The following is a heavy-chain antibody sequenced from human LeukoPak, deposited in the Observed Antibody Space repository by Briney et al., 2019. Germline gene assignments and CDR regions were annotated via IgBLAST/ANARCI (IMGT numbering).Heavy chain of an antibody. CDR2: ISGSGGST. D-gene: IGHD5-24*01. J-gene: IGHJ4*02. CDR1: GFTFSSYA. Sequence: GSLRLSCAASGFTFSSYAISWVRQAPGKGLEWVAAISGSGGSTYYADSVKGRSTISRDNSKNTLYLQMNSLRAEDTAVYYCAKEGRWLQLSPYFDYWGQGTLVTVSS. V-gene: IGHV3-23*01. CDR3: AKEGRWLQLSPYFDY.